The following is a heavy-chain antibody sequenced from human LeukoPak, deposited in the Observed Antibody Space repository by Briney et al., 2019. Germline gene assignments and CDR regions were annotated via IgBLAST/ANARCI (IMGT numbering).Heavy chain of an antibody. CDR1: GFTSSSYA. J-gene: IGHJ5*02. V-gene: IGHV3-23*01. CDR2: ISTSGGST. D-gene: IGHD1-26*01. Sequence: GGSLTLSCAASGFTSSSYAMTWVRQAPGKGLEWVSAISTSGGSTYDADSVKGRFTISRDNSKNTLYLHMNSLRVADTAVYYCAKDIGRTSGSYNHWGQGTLVTVSS. CDR3: AKDIGRTSGSYNH.